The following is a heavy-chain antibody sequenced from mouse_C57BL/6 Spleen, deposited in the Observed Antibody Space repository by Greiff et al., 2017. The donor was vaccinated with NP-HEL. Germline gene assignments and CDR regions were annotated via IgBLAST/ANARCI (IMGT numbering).Heavy chain of an antibody. CDR3: ARGRLSDYGDDFDY. V-gene: IGHV1-64*01. CDR2: IHPNSGST. J-gene: IGHJ2*01. D-gene: IGHD2-4*01. Sequence: QVQLQQPGAELVKPGASVKLSCKASGYTFTSYWMHWVKQRPGQGLEWIGMIHPNSGSTNYNEKFKSKATLTVDKSSSTAYMQLSSLTSEDSAVYYCARGRLSDYGDDFDYWGQGTTLTVSS. CDR1: GYTFTSYW.